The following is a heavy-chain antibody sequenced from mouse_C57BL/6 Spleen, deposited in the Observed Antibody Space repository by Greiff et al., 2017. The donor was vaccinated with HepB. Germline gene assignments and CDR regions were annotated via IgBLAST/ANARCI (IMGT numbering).Heavy chain of an antibody. Sequence: QVQLQQSGAELVKPGASVKISCKASGYAFSSYWMNWVKQRPGKGLEWIGQIYPGDGDTNYNGKFKGKATLTADKSSSTAYMQLSSLTSEDSAVYFCAREMDGSSYFDYWGQGTTLTVSS. J-gene: IGHJ2*01. V-gene: IGHV1-80*01. CDR2: IYPGDGDT. CDR1: GYAFSSYW. CDR3: AREMDGSSYFDY. D-gene: IGHD1-1*01.